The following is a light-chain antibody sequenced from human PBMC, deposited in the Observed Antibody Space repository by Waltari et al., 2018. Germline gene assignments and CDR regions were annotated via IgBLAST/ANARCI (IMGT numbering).Light chain of an antibody. V-gene: IGKV2D-29*01. J-gene: IGKJ1*01. Sequence: DIVLTQSPLSLSVTAGQPASISCKSSRSLVYLDGNTYFYWYIHRPGQPPQLLIYDVSNRFSGVPDRFSGSGSGTDFTLKISRVEAEDVGTYYCMHTVEFPWTFGQGTKVEIQ. CDR3: MHTVEFPWT. CDR2: DVS. CDR1: RSLVYLDGNTY.